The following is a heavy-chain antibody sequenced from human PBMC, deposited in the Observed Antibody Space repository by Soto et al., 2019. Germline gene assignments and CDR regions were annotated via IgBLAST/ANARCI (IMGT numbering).Heavy chain of an antibody. CDR3: ARELQGPYYFDY. J-gene: IGHJ4*02. CDR1: EYTFTSYT. D-gene: IGHD4-4*01. V-gene: IGHV1-3*01. Sequence: VKVSCKASEYTFTSYTMHWVRQAPGQRLEWMGWINGGNGNTKYSQKFQGRVTITRDTSASTAYMELSSLRSDDTAAYYCARELQGPYYFDYWGQGTLVTVSS. CDR2: INGGNGNT.